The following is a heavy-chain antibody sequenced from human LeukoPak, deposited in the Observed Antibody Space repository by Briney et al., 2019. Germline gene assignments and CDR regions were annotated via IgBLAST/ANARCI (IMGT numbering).Heavy chain of an antibody. V-gene: IGHV1-2*02. D-gene: IGHD6-19*01. J-gene: IGHJ4*02. Sequence: ASVKVSCKASGYSFTGYFIHWVRQAPGQGLEWMGCIDPNSGDTKYAQKFQGRVTMTRDTSISTAYMELSRLRADDTAVFYCARGGSAWDNPFDYWGQGTLVTVSS. CDR2: IDPNSGDT. CDR1: GYSFTGYF. CDR3: ARGGSAWDNPFDY.